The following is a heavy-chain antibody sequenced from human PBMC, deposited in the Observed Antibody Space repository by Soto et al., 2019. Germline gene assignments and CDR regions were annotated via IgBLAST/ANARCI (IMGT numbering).Heavy chain of an antibody. D-gene: IGHD1-26*01. CDR2: IIPIFGTA. V-gene: IGHV1-69*06. CDR1: GGTFSSYA. Sequence: QVQLVQSGAEVKKPGSSVKVSCKASGGTFSSYAISWVRQAPGQGLEWMGGIIPIFGTANYAQKFQGRVTITADKSTSTAYMELSSLRSEDTAVYYCARETPGRWELRRRLAAFDIWGQGTMVTVSS. CDR3: ARETPGRWELRRRLAAFDI. J-gene: IGHJ3*02.